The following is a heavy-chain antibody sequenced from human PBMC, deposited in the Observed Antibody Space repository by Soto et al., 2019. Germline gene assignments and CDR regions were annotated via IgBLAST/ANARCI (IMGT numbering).Heavy chain of an antibody. J-gene: IGHJ4*02. D-gene: IGHD3-22*01. Sequence: ASVKVSCKASGYSFTNYVMHWVRQAPGQRLEWMGSINAGDDNTKYSQKFQGRVTITTDTSASTAYMELSSLRSEDTAVYYCARESGYPLDYWGQGTLVTVSS. CDR1: GYSFTNYV. V-gene: IGHV1-3*01. CDR3: ARESGYPLDY. CDR2: INAGDDNT.